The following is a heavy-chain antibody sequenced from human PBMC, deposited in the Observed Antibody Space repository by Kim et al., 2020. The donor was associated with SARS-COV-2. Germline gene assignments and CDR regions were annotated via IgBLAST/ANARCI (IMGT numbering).Heavy chain of an antibody. J-gene: IGHJ6*02. CDR2: IYYSGST. CDR3: ARDGITMVRGESNYGMDV. CDR1: GGSISSGGYY. V-gene: IGHV4-31*03. Sequence: SETLSLTCTVSGGSISSGGYYWSWIRQHPGKGLEWIGYIYYSGSTYYKPSLKSRVTISVDTSKNQFSLKLSSVTAADTAVYYCARDGITMVRGESNYGMDVWGQGTTVTVSS. D-gene: IGHD3-10*01.